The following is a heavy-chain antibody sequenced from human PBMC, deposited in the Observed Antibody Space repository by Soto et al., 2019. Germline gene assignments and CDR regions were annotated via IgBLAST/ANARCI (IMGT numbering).Heavy chain of an antibody. J-gene: IGHJ4*02. CDR1: GFTFSSYW. CDR2: INSDGSST. D-gene: IGHD5-12*01. V-gene: IGHV3-74*01. CDR3: ARYGHGGYENTIDY. Sequence: GGSLRLSCAASGFTFSSYWMHWVHQAPGKGLVWVSRINSDGSSTSYADSVKGRFTISRDNAKNTLYLQMNSLRAEDTAVYYCARYGHGGYENTIDYRGQGTLVTVSS.